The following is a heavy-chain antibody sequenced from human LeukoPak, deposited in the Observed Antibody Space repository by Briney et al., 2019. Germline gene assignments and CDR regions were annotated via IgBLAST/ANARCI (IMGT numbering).Heavy chain of an antibody. CDR3: ARGRGIAAAGTSHYYYMDV. CDR1: GGTFSSYA. J-gene: IGHJ6*03. V-gene: IGHV1-69*05. Sequence: ASVKVSCKASGGTFSSYAISWVRQAPGQGLEWMGGIIPIFGTANYAQKFQGRVTITTDESTSTAYMELSSLRSEDTAVYYCARGRGIAAAGTSHYYYMDVWGKGTTVTVSS. CDR2: IIPIFGTA. D-gene: IGHD6-13*01.